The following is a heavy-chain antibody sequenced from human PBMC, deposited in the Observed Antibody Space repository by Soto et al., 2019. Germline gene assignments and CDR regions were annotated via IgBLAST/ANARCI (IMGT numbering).Heavy chain of an antibody. V-gene: IGHV3-74*01. J-gene: IGHJ4*02. CDR3: AIRASYYDSSGYFDY. Sequence: GGSLRLSCAASGFTFSSYWMHWVRQAPGKGLVWVSRINSDGSSTSYADSVKGRFTISRDNAKNTLYLQMNSLRAEDTAVYYCAIRASYYDSSGYFDYWGQGTLVTVAS. D-gene: IGHD3-22*01. CDR1: GFTFSSYW. CDR2: INSDGSST.